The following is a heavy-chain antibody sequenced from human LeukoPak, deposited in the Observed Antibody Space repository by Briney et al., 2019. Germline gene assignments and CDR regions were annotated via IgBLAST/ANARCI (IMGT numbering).Heavy chain of an antibody. J-gene: IGHJ4*02. CDR1: GYTFTGYY. V-gene: IGHV1-2*02. D-gene: IGHD3-16*01. CDR2: INPNSGGT. Sequence: ASVKVSCKASGYTFTGYYMQWVRQAPGQGLEWMGWINPNSGGTKYAQKFQCSVTTTTETSISRSYMELSRLISDDTAVYYCARGTLIGSPWAFDYWGQGTLVTVSS. CDR3: ARGTLIGSPWAFDY.